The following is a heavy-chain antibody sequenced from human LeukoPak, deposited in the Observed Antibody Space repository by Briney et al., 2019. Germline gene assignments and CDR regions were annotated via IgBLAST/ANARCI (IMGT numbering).Heavy chain of an antibody. CDR3: AHVDSSGYYLLFDN. J-gene: IGHJ4*02. D-gene: IGHD3-22*01. CDR1: GFSLSTSGVG. CDR2: IYWDDDK. Sequence: VSGPTLVKPTQTLTLTCTFSGFSLSTSGVGVGWIRQPPGKALEWLALIYWDDDKRYSPSLKSRLTITKDTSKNQVVLTMTNMDPVDTATYYCAHVDSSGYYLLFDNWGQGTLVTVSS. V-gene: IGHV2-5*02.